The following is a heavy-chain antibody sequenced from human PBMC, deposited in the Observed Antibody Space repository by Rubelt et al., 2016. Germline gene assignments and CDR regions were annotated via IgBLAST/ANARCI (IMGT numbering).Heavy chain of an antibody. CDR1: GYTFTSYG. CDR3: ARGIRSIDY. CDR2: ISAYSGDT. D-gene: IGHD3-3*02. Sequence: QIHLVQSGAEVKKPGASVKVSCKASGYTFTSYGISWVRQAPGQGLEWMGWISAYSGDTKHIEKLQGRVTMTTETSTSPALMGVRSLRSDDTAVYYCARGIRSIDYWGQGTLVTVSS. V-gene: IGHV1-18*01. J-gene: IGHJ4*02.